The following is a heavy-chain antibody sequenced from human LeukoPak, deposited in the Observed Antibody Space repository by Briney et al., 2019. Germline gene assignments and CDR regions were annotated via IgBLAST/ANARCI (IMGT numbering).Heavy chain of an antibody. CDR2: ISGGDAST. Sequence: GGSLRLSCVASGFTFVRYGMHWVRQAPGKGLEWVSAISGGDASTYCTGSVKGRFTISRDNSKNTLYLQMNSLRGEDTAVYYCAKKGYYDGSGYYMYYFDHWGQGTLVTVSS. J-gene: IGHJ4*02. CDR3: AKKGYYDGSGYYMYYFDH. CDR1: GFTFVRYG. V-gene: IGHV3-23*01. D-gene: IGHD3-22*01.